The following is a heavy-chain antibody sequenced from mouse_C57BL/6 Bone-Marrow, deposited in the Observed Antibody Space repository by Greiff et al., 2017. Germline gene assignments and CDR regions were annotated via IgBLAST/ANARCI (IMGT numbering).Heavy chain of an antibody. Sequence: QVQLKQSGAELVKPGASVKLSCKASGYAFSSYWMNWVKQRPGKGLEWIGQIYPGDGDTNYNGKFKGKATLTADKASSTAYMQLSSLTSRDSAVYFCAREASTTVVATLYYFDYWGQGTTLTVSS. J-gene: IGHJ2*01. CDR1: GYAFSSYW. V-gene: IGHV1-80*01. D-gene: IGHD1-1*01. CDR3: AREASTTVVATLYYFDY. CDR2: IYPGDGDT.